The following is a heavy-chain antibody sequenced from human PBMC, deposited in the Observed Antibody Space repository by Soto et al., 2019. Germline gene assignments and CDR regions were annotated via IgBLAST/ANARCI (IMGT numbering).Heavy chain of an antibody. J-gene: IGHJ4*02. Sequence: GESLKISCQGSGYSFPTSWIGWVRQMPGKGLEWMGVIYPQDSDTRYSPSFEGQVTFSADTSLSTAYLQWNSLKASDTATYYCARQRAWNDAFDLWGQGTLVTVSS. D-gene: IGHD1-1*01. V-gene: IGHV5-51*01. CDR3: ARQRAWNDAFDL. CDR1: GYSFPTSW. CDR2: IYPQDSDT.